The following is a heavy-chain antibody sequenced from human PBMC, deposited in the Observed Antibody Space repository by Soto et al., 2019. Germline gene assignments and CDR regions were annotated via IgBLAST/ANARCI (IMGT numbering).Heavy chain of an antibody. V-gene: IGHV3-11*06. CDR1: GFTFSDYY. J-gene: IGHJ4*01. CDR2: ISSDSGYT. D-gene: IGHD3-10*01. CDR3: ARDPMGRGVPIDY. Sequence: QVQLVESGGGLVKPGVSLRLSCAASGFTFSDYYMRLIRQAPGKGLEWISYISSDSGYTHYADSVKGRFTISRDNANNSLYLQMESLRAEDTAVYYCARDPMGRGVPIDYWGQGTLVTVSS.